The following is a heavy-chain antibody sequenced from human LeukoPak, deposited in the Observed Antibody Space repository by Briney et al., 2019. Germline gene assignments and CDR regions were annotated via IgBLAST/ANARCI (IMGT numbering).Heavy chain of an antibody. J-gene: IGHJ5*02. CDR2: INHSRST. CDR3: ARGGYSYGDNWFDP. D-gene: IGHD5-18*01. CDR1: GGSFSGYF. V-gene: IGHV4-34*01. Sequence: TSETLSLTCAVYGGSFSGYFWSWIRQPPGKGLEWIGEINHSRSTNYNPSLKSRVTISVDTSKNQFSLKLSSVTAADTAVYYCARGGYSYGDNWFDPWGQGTLVTVSS.